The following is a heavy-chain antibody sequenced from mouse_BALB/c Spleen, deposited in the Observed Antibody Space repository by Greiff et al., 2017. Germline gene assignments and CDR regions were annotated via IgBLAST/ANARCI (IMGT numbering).Heavy chain of an antibody. CDR3: ARLGYGNYPDYYAMDY. CDR2: ILPGSGST. Sequence: QVQLQQSGAELMKPGASVKISCKATGYTFSSYWIEWVKQRPGHGLEWIGEILPGSGSTNYNEKFKGKATFTADTSSNTAYMQLSSLTSEDSAVYYCARLGYGNYPDYYAMDYWGQGTSVTVSS. J-gene: IGHJ4*01. V-gene: IGHV1-9*01. D-gene: IGHD2-10*02. CDR1: GYTFSSYW.